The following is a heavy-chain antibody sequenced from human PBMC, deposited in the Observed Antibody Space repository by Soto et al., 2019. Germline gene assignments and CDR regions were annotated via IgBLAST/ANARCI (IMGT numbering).Heavy chain of an antibody. D-gene: IGHD4-17*01. J-gene: IGHJ3*02. CDR1: GFTFSDYA. V-gene: IGHV3-23*01. Sequence: GGSLRLSCAASGFTFSDYAMNWVRQAPGKGLEWVSVISSSGDSTYYPDSVKGRFTISRDNSKNTLYLQMNSLRAEDTAVYYCAKVALGDHHDPFDIWGQGTMVTVSS. CDR3: AKVALGDHHDPFDI. CDR2: ISSSGDST.